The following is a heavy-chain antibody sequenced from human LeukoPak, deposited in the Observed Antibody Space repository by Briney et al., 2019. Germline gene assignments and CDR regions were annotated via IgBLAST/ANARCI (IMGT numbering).Heavy chain of an antibody. D-gene: IGHD2-2*01. CDR3: ARDKWGCSSTSCYRRNYYYYYMDV. J-gene: IGHJ6*03. V-gene: IGHV1-69*05. CDR2: IIPILGTA. CDR1: GGTFSSYA. Sequence: SVKVSCKASGGTFSSYAISWVRQAPGQGLEWMGGIIPILGTANYAQKFQGRVTITTDESTSTAYMELSSLRSEDTAVYYCARDKWGCSSTSCYRRNYYYYYMDVWGKGTTVTVSS.